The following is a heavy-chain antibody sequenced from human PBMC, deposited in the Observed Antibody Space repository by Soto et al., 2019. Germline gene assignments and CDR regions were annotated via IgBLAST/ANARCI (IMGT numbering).Heavy chain of an antibody. V-gene: IGHV3-23*01. Sequence: PGGSLRLSCTGSGFTFGNYGMHWVRQAPGGGLEWVSSMSGSSSTTYYADSVRGRFTISRDRSKNTLYLQMSSLRAEDTALYYCAKNQERELPRVIDFWGQGTLVTVSS. CDR1: GFTFGNYG. CDR3: AKNQERELPRVIDF. D-gene: IGHD1-7*01. J-gene: IGHJ4*02. CDR2: MSGSSSTT.